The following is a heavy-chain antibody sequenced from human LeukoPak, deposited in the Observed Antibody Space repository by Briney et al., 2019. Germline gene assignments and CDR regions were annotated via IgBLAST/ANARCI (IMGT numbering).Heavy chain of an antibody. Sequence: GGSLRLSCAASGSSFSYYAMHWVRQAPGKGLEWVAPISSDGSNKDYADSVKGRFTISRDNSKNTLFLHMNSLRAEDTAVYYCARDTGWFESIQYYFGLWGQGTGVSV. CDR2: ISSDGSNK. CDR3: ARDTGWFESIQYYFGL. J-gene: IGHJ4*02. V-gene: IGHV3-30*01. D-gene: IGHD3-10*01. CDR1: GSSFSYYA.